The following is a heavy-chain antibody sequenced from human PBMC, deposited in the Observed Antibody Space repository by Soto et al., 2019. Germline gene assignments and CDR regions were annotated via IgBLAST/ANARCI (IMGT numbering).Heavy chain of an antibody. CDR2: IYYSGTT. CDR1: GGSISSYY. J-gene: IGHJ6*02. Sequence: SETQSLTCTVSGGSISSYYWNWIRQPPGKGLEWIGYIYYSGTTNYNPSLKSRVTISVDTSKNQFSLKLSSVTAADTAVYYCARDENAVTHYGMDVWGQGTTVTV. CDR3: ARDENAVTHYGMDV. D-gene: IGHD4-17*01. V-gene: IGHV4-59*01.